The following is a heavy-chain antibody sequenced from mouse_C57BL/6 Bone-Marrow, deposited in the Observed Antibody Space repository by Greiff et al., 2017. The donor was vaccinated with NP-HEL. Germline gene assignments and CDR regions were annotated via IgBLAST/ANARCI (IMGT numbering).Heavy chain of an antibody. V-gene: IGHV2-5*01. D-gene: IGHD1-1*01. Sequence: VQLQESGPGLVQPSQSLSITCTVSGFSLTSYGVHWVRQSPGKGLEWLGVIWRGGSTDYNAAFMSRLSITKDNSKSQVFFKMNSLQADDTAIYCCAKDYYGSSPYWYFDVWGTGTTVTVSS. CDR3: AKDYYGSSPYWYFDV. CDR1: GFSLTSYG. J-gene: IGHJ1*03. CDR2: IWRGGST.